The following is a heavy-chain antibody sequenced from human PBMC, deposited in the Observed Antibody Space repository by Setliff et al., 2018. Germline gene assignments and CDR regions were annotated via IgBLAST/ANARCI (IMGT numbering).Heavy chain of an antibody. CDR2: IYHSGSA. V-gene: IGHV4-38-2*01. CDR1: GYSISSDHY. J-gene: IGHJ4*02. CDR3: AKGGGRYHSDS. D-gene: IGHD1-1*01. Sequence: SETLSLTCAVSGYSISSDHYWGWIRRPPGKGLEWIGSIYHSGSAYYNPSLKSRVTISVDTSKNQFSLKLSSVTAADRAVYYCAKGGGRYHSDSWGQGILVTVSS.